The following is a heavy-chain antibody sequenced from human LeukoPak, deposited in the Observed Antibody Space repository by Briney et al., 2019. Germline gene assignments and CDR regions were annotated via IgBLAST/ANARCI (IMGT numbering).Heavy chain of an antibody. CDR1: GFTFSSYA. CDR3: ARGGRAVVVPAAMH. V-gene: IGHV3-30-3*01. CDR2: ISYDGSNK. D-gene: IGHD2-2*01. Sequence: PGRSLRLSCAASGFTFSSYAMHWVRQAPGKGLEWVAVISYDGSNKYYADSVKGRFTISRDNSKNTLYLQMNSLRAEDTAVYYCARGGRAVVVPAAMHWGQGTLVTVSS. J-gene: IGHJ4*02.